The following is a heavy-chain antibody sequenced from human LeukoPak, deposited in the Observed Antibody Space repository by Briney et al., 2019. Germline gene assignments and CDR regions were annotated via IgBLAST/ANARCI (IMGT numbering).Heavy chain of an antibody. CDR3: ARDINYYYDSSGYYDYFDY. CDR2: ISAYNGNT. Sequence: RASVKVSCTASGCTFTNYGMSWVRQAPGQGLKWMGWISAYNGNTKYAQKLQGRVTMTTDTSTSTAYMELRSLRSDDTAVYYCARDINYYYDSSGYYDYFDYWGQGTLVTVSS. CDR1: GCTFTNYG. V-gene: IGHV1-18*01. D-gene: IGHD3-22*01. J-gene: IGHJ4*02.